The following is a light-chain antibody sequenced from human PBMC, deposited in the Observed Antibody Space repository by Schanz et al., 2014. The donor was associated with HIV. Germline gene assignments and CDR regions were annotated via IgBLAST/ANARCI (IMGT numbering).Light chain of an antibody. Sequence: QSALTQPASVSGSPGQSITISCTGTSNDVGGHNYVSWFQQHPGRAPKLLIFEVTNRPSGIPNRFSGSKSGNTASLTISGLQAEDEADYFCCSLAASLTRVFGTGTKLTVL. V-gene: IGLV2-14*03. CDR3: CSLAASLTRV. J-gene: IGLJ1*01. CDR1: SNDVGGHNY. CDR2: EVT.